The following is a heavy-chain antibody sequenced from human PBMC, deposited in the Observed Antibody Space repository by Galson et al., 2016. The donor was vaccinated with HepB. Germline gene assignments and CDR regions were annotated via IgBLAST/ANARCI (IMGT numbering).Heavy chain of an antibody. V-gene: IGHV3-23*01. CDR1: GFTFSSYA. J-gene: IGHJ4*02. Sequence: SLRLSCAASGFTFSSYAMSWVRQAPGKGLEWVSTSGSGGPTYYADSAKGRFTISRDNSNNTLFLQMHSLRADDAAVYYRAKSVLEYDILTGYYRRGADYWGQGTLVTVSS. CDR3: AKSVLEYDILTGYYRRGADY. D-gene: IGHD3-9*01. CDR2: SGSGGPT.